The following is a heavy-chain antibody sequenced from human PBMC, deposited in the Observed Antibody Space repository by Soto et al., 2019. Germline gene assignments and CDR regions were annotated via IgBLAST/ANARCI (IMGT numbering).Heavy chain of an antibody. V-gene: IGHV1-69*06. J-gene: IGHJ4*02. CDR1: GGTFSSYA. CDR2: IIPIFGTA. D-gene: IGHD6-6*01. Sequence: GASVKVSCKASGGTFSSYAISWVRQAPGQGLEWMGGIIPIFGTANYAQKFQGRVTITADKSTSTAYMELSSLRSEDTAVYYCARYGQLGLYYFDYWGQGTLVTVSS. CDR3: ARYGQLGLYYFDY.